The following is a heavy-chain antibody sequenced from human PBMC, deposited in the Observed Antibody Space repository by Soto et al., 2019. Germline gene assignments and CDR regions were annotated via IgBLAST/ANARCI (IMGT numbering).Heavy chain of an antibody. Sequence: PGESLKISCKGSGYSFTSYWIGWVRQMPGKGLEWMGIIYPGDSDTRYSPSFQGQVTIPVDKSISTAYLQWRSLKASDTAIYYCARRYYFDTTGPSGGNWFDPWGQGTLVTVSS. CDR2: IYPGDSDT. J-gene: IGHJ5*02. CDR1: GYSFTSYW. V-gene: IGHV5-51*01. D-gene: IGHD3-22*01. CDR3: ARRYYFDTTGPSGGNWFDP.